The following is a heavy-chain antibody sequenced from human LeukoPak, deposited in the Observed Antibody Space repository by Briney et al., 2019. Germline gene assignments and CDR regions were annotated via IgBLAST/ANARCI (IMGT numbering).Heavy chain of an antibody. Sequence: PSETLSLTCTVSGGSISSYYWSWIRQPPGKGLEGIGYIYYSGSTNYNPSLKSRVTISVDTSKNQFSLKLSSVTAADTAVYYCARYIAAPYNWFDPWGQGTLVTVSS. CDR3: ARYIAAPYNWFDP. V-gene: IGHV4-59*01. CDR1: GGSISSYY. J-gene: IGHJ5*02. CDR2: IYYSGST. D-gene: IGHD6-13*01.